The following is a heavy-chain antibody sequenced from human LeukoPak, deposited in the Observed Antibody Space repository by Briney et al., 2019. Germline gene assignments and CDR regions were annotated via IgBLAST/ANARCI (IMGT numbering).Heavy chain of an antibody. V-gene: IGHV3-21*01. J-gene: IGHJ4*02. CDR1: GFTFSSYS. CDR2: ISSSSSYI. D-gene: IGHD6-6*01. CDR3: ARDSDSSSSSDY. Sequence: GGSLRLSCAASGFTFSSYSMNWVRQAPRKGLEWVSSISSSSSYIYYADSVKGRFTISRDNAKNSLYLQMNSLRAEDTAVYYCARDSDSSSSSDYWGQGTLVTVSS.